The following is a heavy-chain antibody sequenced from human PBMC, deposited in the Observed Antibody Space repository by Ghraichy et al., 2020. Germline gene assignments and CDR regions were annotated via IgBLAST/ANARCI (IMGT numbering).Heavy chain of an antibody. V-gene: IGHV4-59*01. CDR1: GGSISSYY. J-gene: IGHJ6*02. D-gene: IGHD1-7*01. CDR2: IYYSGTTT. CDR3: AKAGAETTSYGMDV. Sequence: SETLSLICTVSGGSISSYYWSWIRQPPGKGLEWIGYIYYSGTTTTYNPSLESRVAISVDTSKNQLALKLRSVTAADTAVYYCAKAGAETTSYGMDVWGQGTTVTVSS.